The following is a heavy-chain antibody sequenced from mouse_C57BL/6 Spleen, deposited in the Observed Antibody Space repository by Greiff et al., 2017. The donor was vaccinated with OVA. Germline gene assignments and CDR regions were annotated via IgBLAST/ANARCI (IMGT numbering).Heavy chain of an antibody. V-gene: IGHV1-26*01. D-gene: IGHD1-1*01. CDR1: GYTFTDYY. Sequence: EVKLQQSGPELVKPGASVKISCKASGYTFTDYYMNWVKQSHGKSLEWIGDINPNNGGTSYNQKFKGKATLTVDKSSSTAYMELRSLTSEDSAVYYCARGGYYGDYAMDYWGQGTSVTVSS. CDR3: ARGGYYGDYAMDY. J-gene: IGHJ4*01. CDR2: INPNNGGT.